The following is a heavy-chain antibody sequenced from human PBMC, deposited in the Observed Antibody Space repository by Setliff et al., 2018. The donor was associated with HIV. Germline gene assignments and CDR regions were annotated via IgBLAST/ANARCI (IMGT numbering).Heavy chain of an antibody. CDR1: GGSISTYY. J-gene: IGHJ6*03. V-gene: IGHV4-59*01. Sequence: SETLSLTCAVSGGSISTYYWSWVRQPPGKGLEWIGFIYYSGSTNYNPSLKSRVTLSVVTSKNQFSLKLSSVTAADTAVYYCARGLYTGSYYYMDVWG. D-gene: IGHD3-16*01. CDR3: ARGLYTGSYYYMDV. CDR2: IYYSGST.